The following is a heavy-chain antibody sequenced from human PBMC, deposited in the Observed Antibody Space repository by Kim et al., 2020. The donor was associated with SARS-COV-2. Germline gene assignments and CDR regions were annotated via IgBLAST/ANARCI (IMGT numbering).Heavy chain of an antibody. CDR3: ARDRSYDSSGDAFDI. V-gene: IGHV1-18*01. Sequence: ASVKVSCKASGYTFTSYGISWVRQAPGQGLEWMGWISAYNGNTNYAQKLQGRVTMTKDTSTSTAYMELRSLRSDDTAVYYCARDRSYDSSGDAFDIWGQGTMVTVSS. CDR2: ISAYNGNT. J-gene: IGHJ3*02. CDR1: GYTFTSYG. D-gene: IGHD3-22*01.